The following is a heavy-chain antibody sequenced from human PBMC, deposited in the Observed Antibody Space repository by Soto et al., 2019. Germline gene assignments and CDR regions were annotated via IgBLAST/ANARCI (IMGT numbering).Heavy chain of an antibody. CDR1: GFTFSSYS. V-gene: IGHV3-48*02. CDR2: ISSSSSTI. CDR3: ARGSGYYYEDAFDI. Sequence: GGSLRLSCAASGFTFSSYSMNWVRQAPGKGLEWVSYISSSSSTIYYADSVKGRFTISRDNAKNSLYLQMNSLRDEDTAVYYCARGSGYYYEDAFDIWGQGTMVTVSS. D-gene: IGHD3-22*01. J-gene: IGHJ3*02.